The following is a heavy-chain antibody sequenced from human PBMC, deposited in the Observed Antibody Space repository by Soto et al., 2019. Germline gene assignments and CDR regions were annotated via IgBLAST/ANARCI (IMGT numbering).Heavy chain of an antibody. CDR2: ISYDGDNK. CDR3: ARGTTTSAFSAMDV. CDR1: GFTFSYHA. J-gene: IGHJ6*02. Sequence: QVQLVESGGGVVQPGRSLRLSCAASGFTFSYHALNWVRQAPGKGLVWVAVISYDGDNKYIAESVKGRFTISRDNSKNTVSLQMNSVRTEDTAMYFCARGTTTSAFSAMDVWGQGTTVTVSS. D-gene: IGHD1-1*01. V-gene: IGHV3-30-3*01.